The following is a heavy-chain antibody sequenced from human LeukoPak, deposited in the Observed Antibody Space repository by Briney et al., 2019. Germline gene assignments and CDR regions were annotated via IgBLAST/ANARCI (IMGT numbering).Heavy chain of an antibody. D-gene: IGHD3-10*01. Sequence: GGSLRLSCAASGFTFSSSGMSWVRQAPGKGLEWVAVIWNDGSNKYYADSVKGRFTISRDNSKNTLYLQMNSLRAEDTAVYYCAREDYYGSGSLDYWGQGTLVTVSS. CDR1: GFTFSSSG. V-gene: IGHV3-33*08. CDR2: IWNDGSNK. J-gene: IGHJ4*02. CDR3: AREDYYGSGSLDY.